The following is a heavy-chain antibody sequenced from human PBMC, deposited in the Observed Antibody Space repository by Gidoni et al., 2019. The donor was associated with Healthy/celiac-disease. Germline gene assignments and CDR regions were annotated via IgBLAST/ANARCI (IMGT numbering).Heavy chain of an antibody. D-gene: IGHD3-3*01. J-gene: IGHJ4*02. Sequence: EVQLLESGGGLVQPGGSLRLSCAASGFPFSSYAMRWVRQAPGKGLEWVSAISGSGGSTYYADSVKGRFTISRDNSKNTLYLQMNSLRAEDTAVYYCASQDFGVVIGYYFDYWGQGTLVTVSS. V-gene: IGHV3-23*01. CDR1: GFPFSSYA. CDR2: ISGSGGST. CDR3: ASQDFGVVIGYYFDY.